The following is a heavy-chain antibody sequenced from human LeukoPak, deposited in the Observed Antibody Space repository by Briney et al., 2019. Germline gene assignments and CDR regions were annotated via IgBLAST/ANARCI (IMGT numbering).Heavy chain of an antibody. CDR1: GFTFSSYS. J-gene: IGHJ4*02. CDR3: ASSVDTPMVQVPPEYYFDY. CDR2: ISSSSSYI. Sequence: GGSLRLSCAASGFTFSSYSMNWVRQAPGKGLEWVSSISSSSSYIYYADSVKGRFTISRDNAKNSLYLQMNSLRAEDTAVYYCASSVDTPMVQVPPEYYFDYWGQGTLVTVSS. D-gene: IGHD5-18*01. V-gene: IGHV3-21*01.